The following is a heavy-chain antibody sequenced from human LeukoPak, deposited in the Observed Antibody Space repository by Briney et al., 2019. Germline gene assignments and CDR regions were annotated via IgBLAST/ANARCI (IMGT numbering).Heavy chain of an antibody. CDR2: IYYSGST. D-gene: IGHD5-18*01. V-gene: IGHV4-59*08. CDR1: DGSISSYY. Sequence: SETLSLTCTVSDGSISSYYWSWIRQPPGKGLEWIGYIYYSGSTNYNPSLKSRVTISVDTSKNQFSLKLSSVTTADTAVYYCARQLWSSYFDYWGQGTLVTVSS. CDR3: ARQLWSSYFDY. J-gene: IGHJ4*02.